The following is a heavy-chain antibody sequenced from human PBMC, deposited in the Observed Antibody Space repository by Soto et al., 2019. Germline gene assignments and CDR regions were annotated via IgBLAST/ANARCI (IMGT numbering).Heavy chain of an antibody. D-gene: IGHD2-21*02. J-gene: IGHJ6*02. CDR3: VRQGIDCLHGLVDV. CDR1: SGPDRSHN. Sequence: QVQLQQSGPRLVKPSETLSLTCTVSSGPDRSHNWGWIRQPPGRGLEWIGYVYYTGATAYNPSLRGRGPLXAXTXXNAISLTLNSVAAADTAVYYCVRQGIDCLHGLVDVWGQGTTVSVSS. CDR2: VYYTGAT. V-gene: IGHV4-59*08.